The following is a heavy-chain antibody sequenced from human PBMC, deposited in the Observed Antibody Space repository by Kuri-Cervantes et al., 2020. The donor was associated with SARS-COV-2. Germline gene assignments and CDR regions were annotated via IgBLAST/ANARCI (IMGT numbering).Heavy chain of an antibody. CDR1: GYSIRSGYY. V-gene: IGHV4-38-2*01. J-gene: IGHJ4*02. Sequence: SQTLSLTCAVSGYSIRSGYYWGWTRQPPGKGLEWIGSMYHSGNTHYNPSLKSRVTISVDTSKNQFSLKLSSVTAADTAVYYCARGPEFTYYFDYWGQGTLVTVSS. CDR3: ARGPEFTYYFDY. CDR2: MYHSGNT.